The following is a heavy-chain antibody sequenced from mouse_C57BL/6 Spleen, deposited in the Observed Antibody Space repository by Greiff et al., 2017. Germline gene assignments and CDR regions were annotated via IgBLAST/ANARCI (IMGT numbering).Heavy chain of an antibody. D-gene: IGHD1-1*01. CDR1: GFNIKDYY. V-gene: IGHV14-2*01. Sequence: VQLQQSGAELVKPGASVTLSCTASGFNIKDYYMHWVKQRTEQGLEWIGRIDPEDGETKYAPKFQGKATITADPSSNTAYLQLSSLTSEDTAVYYCARWYGSSYWYFDVWGTGTTVTVSS. J-gene: IGHJ1*03. CDR3: ARWYGSSYWYFDV. CDR2: IDPEDGET.